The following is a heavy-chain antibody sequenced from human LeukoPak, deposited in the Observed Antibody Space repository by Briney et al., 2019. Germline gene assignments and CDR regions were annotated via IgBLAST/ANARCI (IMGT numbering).Heavy chain of an antibody. CDR3: ARDPSRWNDFYYFDY. V-gene: IGHV3-33*01. CDR1: GFSFSSYG. Sequence: GGSLRLSCAASGFSFSSYGMRWVRQAPGKGLEWVGDIWYDGSHTYYADSVKGRFTISRDNSMNTLYMQMNSLRGEDAAVYYCARDPSRWNDFYYFDYWGQGTLVTVSS. J-gene: IGHJ4*02. D-gene: IGHD1-1*01. CDR2: IWYDGSHT.